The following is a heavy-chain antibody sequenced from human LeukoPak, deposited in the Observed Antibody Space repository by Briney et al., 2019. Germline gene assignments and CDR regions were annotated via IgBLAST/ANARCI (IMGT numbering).Heavy chain of an antibody. D-gene: IGHD3-22*01. CDR1: GGTFSSYT. V-gene: IGHV1-69*02. CDR2: IIPILGIE. J-gene: IGHJ4*02. Sequence: SVKVSCKASGGTFSSYTISGVRQAPGQGLEWMGRIIPILGIENYAEEFQGRVTITADKSTNTLYMEMNSLRAEHTAVYYCASFYYDSSGYLDYWGQGPLVSVSS. CDR3: ASFYYDSSGYLDY.